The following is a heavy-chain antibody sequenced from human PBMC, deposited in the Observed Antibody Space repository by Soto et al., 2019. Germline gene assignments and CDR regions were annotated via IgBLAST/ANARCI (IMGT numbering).Heavy chain of an antibody. Sequence: TGGSLRLSCAASGFTFSSYDMHWVRQATGKGLEWVSAIGTAGDTYYPGSVKGRFTISRENAKNSLYLQMNSLRAGDTAVYYCARESDYYYYMDVWGKGTTVTVSS. J-gene: IGHJ6*03. CDR2: IGTAGDT. CDR3: ARESDYYYYMDV. V-gene: IGHV3-13*01. CDR1: GFTFSSYD.